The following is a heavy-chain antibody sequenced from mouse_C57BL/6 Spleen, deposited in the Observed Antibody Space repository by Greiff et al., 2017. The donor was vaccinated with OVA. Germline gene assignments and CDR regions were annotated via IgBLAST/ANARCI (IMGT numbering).Heavy chain of an antibody. V-gene: IGHV1-22*01. CDR1: GYTFTDYN. CDR2: INPNNGGT. CDR3: ARSTTVVATDFDY. D-gene: IGHD1-1*01. Sequence: EVKLQQSGPELVKPGASVKMSCKASGYTFTDYNMHWVKQSHGKSLEWIGYINPNNGGTSYNQKFKGKATLTVNKSSSTAYMELRSLTSEDSAVYYCARSTTVVATDFDYWGQGTTLTVSS. J-gene: IGHJ2*01.